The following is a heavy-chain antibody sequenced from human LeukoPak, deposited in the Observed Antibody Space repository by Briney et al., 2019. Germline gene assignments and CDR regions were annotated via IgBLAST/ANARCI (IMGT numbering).Heavy chain of an antibody. J-gene: IGHJ4*02. CDR3: ARRAVTTGYFDY. D-gene: IGHD4-17*01. Sequence: GESLKISCKGSGYSFTSYWIAWVRQMPGKGLEWMGITYPGDFDTRYSPSFQGQVTISADKSISTAYLQWRSLKASDTAVYYCARRAVTTGYFDYWGQGSLVTVSS. CDR1: GYSFTSYW. V-gene: IGHV5-51*01. CDR2: TYPGDFDT.